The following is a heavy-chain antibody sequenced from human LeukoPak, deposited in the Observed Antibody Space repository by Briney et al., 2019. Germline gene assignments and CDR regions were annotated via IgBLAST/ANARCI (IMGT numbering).Heavy chain of an antibody. D-gene: IGHD3-10*01. V-gene: IGHV4-59*12. CDR3: ARARRVAPIGP. Sequence: SETLSLTCTVSGGSISSYYWSWIRQPPGKGLEWIGYMYYSGSTNYNPSLKSRVTISVDTSKNQFSLKLSSVTAADTAVYYCARARRVAPIGPWGQGTLVTVSS. CDR1: GGSISSYY. CDR2: MYYSGST. J-gene: IGHJ5*02.